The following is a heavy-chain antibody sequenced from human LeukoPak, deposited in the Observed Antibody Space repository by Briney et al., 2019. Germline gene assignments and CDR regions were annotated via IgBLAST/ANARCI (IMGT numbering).Heavy chain of an antibody. V-gene: IGHV3-30-3*01. J-gene: IGHJ6*02. CDR3: ARSYTNYYDSSGYYYNYGMDV. CDR1: GFTFSSYA. Sequence: GGSLRLSCAASGFTFSSYAMHWVRQAPGKGLEWVAVISYDGNNKYYTDSVKGRFTISRDNSRNTVYMEMNSLRAEDTAVYYCARSYTNYYDSSGYYYNYGMDVWGQGTTVSVSS. D-gene: IGHD3-22*01. CDR2: ISYDGNNK.